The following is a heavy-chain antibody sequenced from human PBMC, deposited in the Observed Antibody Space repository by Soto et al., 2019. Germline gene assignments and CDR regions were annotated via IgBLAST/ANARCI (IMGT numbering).Heavy chain of an antibody. D-gene: IGHD6-19*01. V-gene: IGHV4-4*07. CDR3: VRVGAVAANGGYFDY. Sequence: QVQLEESGPGLVKPSETLSLICNVSGGSISGYYWSWIRQSAGKGLEWLGRLHSSGTTAYSPSLRSRLNMSVDTSKNQFSLKVPSVTAADTAVYYCVRVGAVAANGGYFDYWGQGTLVTVSA. CDR2: LHSSGTT. CDR1: GGSISGYY. J-gene: IGHJ4*02.